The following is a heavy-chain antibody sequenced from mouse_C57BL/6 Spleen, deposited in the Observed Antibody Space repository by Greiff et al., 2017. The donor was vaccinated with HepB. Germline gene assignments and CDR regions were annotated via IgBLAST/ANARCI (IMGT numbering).Heavy chain of an antibody. CDR1: GYTFTSYW. D-gene: IGHD4-1*01. CDR3: ARTGTSGLDY. V-gene: IGHV1-69*01. Sequence: QVQLKQPGAELVMPGASVKLSCKASGYTFTSYWMHWVKQRPGQGLEWIGEIDPSDSYTNYNQKFKGKSTLTVDKSSSTAYMQLSSLTSEDSAVYYCARTGTSGLDYWGQGTTLTVSS. J-gene: IGHJ2*01. CDR2: IDPSDSYT.